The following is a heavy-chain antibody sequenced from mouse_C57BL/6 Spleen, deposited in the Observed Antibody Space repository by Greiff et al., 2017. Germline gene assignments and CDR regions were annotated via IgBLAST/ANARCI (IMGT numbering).Heavy chain of an antibody. CDR3: ARGYYVDYDY. Sequence: EVKLMESGGGLVKPGGSLKLSCAASGFTFSDYGMHWVRQAPEKGLEWVAYVSSGSSTIYYADTVKGRFTISRDNAKNTLFLQMTSLRSEDTAMYYCARGYYVDYDYWGQGTTLTVSS. CDR2: VSSGSSTI. V-gene: IGHV5-17*01. CDR1: GFTFSDYG. D-gene: IGHD2-3*01. J-gene: IGHJ2*01.